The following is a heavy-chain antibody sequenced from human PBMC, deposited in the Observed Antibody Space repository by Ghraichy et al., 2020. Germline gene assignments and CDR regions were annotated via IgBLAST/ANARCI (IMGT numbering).Heavy chain of an antibody. CDR1: GYTFTGYY. Sequence: ASVKVSCKASGYTFTGYYMHWVRQAPGQGLEWMGWINPNSGGTNYAQKFQGRVTMTRDTSISTAYMELSRLRSDDTAVYYCARDGWEGATTGDYYYYYGMDVWGQGTTVTVTS. D-gene: IGHD1-26*01. CDR3: ARDGWEGATTGDYYYYYGMDV. J-gene: IGHJ6*02. CDR2: INPNSGGT. V-gene: IGHV1-2*02.